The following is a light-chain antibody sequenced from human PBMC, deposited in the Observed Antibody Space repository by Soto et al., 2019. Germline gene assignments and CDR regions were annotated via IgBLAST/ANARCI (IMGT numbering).Light chain of an antibody. V-gene: IGLV2-11*01. CDR1: SSDVGGYNY. Sequence: QSALTQPRSGSGSPGQSVTISCTGTSSDVGGYNYVSWYQQHPGKAPKLMIYDVTKRPSGVPDRFSGSKSGNTTSLTISGLQVEGEADYYCCSYAGSFTFVFGTGTKLTV. CDR2: DVT. CDR3: CSYAGSFTFV. J-gene: IGLJ1*01.